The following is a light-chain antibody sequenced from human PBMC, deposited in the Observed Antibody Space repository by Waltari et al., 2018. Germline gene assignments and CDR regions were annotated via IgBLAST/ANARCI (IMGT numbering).Light chain of an antibody. CDR3: SSYTSSSI. Sequence: QSALTQPASVSGSPGQSITISFPGTSRAVGGYNYVSWYQQHPGKAPKLMIYDVSKRPSGVSNRFSGSKSGNTASLTISGLQAEDEADYYCSSYTSSSIFGGGTKLTVL. J-gene: IGLJ2*01. V-gene: IGLV2-14*01. CDR1: SRAVGGYNY. CDR2: DVS.